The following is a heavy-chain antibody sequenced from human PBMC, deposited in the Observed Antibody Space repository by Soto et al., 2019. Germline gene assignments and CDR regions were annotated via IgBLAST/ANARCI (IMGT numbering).Heavy chain of an antibody. CDR2: ISGSGGST. V-gene: IGHV3-23*01. CDR3: AKEGPIWGVVAGYYYYGIGV. D-gene: IGHD3-3*01. CDR1: GFTFSSYA. J-gene: IGHJ6*02. Sequence: GGSLRLSCAASGFTFSSYAMSWVRQAPGKGLEWVSAISGSGGSTYYADSVKGRFTISRDNSKNTLYLQMNSLRAEDTAVYYCAKEGPIWGVVAGYYYYGIGVWGQGATVRVSS.